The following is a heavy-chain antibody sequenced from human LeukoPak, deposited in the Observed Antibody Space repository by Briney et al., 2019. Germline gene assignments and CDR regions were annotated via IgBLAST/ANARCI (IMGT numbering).Heavy chain of an antibody. V-gene: IGHV3-23*01. CDR2: ISGSGGST. CDR3: AKDDCSSTSCYTFDY. D-gene: IGHD2-2*02. CDR1: GFTFSSYA. Sequence: GGSLRLSCAASGFTFSSYAMSWVRQAPGKGLEWVSAISGSGGSTYYADSVKGRFTISRDNSKNTLYLKMNSLRAEDTAVYYCAKDDCSSTSCYTFDYWGQGTLVTVSS. J-gene: IGHJ4*02.